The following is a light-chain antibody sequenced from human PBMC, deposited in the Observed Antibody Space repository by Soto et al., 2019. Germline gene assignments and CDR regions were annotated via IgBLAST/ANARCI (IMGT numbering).Light chain of an antibody. J-gene: IGLJ2*01. CDR1: SSDVGSYNL. V-gene: IGLV2-23*01. Sequence: QSALTQPASVSGSPGQSITISCTGTSSDVGSYNLVSWYQQHPGKAPKLMIYEGSKRPSGGSNRFSGSKSGNTASLTISGLQAEDEADYYCCSYAGSSTVVFGGGTTLTVL. CDR2: EGS. CDR3: CSYAGSSTVV.